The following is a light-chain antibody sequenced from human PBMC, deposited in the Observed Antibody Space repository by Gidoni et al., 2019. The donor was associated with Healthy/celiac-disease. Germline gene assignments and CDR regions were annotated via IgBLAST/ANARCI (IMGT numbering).Light chain of an antibody. CDR3: QQSDSTPQT. CDR1: QSISSY. Sequence: DIQIPHSPSSLSASVGDRVTITCRASQSISSYLNWYQQKPGKAPKLLIYAASSLQSGVPSRFSGSGSGTDFTLTISSLQPEDFATYYCQQSDSTPQTFGQGTKLEIK. V-gene: IGKV1-39*01. CDR2: AAS. J-gene: IGKJ2*01.